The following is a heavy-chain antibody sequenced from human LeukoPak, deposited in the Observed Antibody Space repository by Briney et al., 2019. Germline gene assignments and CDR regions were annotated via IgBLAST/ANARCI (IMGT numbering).Heavy chain of an antibody. CDR3: ARATRYDYVWGSYRFPYNWFDP. CDR2: INHSGST. D-gene: IGHD3-16*02. CDR1: GGSFSGYY. V-gene: IGHV4-34*01. J-gene: IGHJ5*02. Sequence: PSETLSLTCAVYGGSFSGYYWSWIRQPPGKGLEWIGEINHSGSTNYNPSFKSRVTISVDTSKNQFSLKLSSVTAADTAVYYCARATRYDYVWGSYRFPYNWFDPWGQGTLVTVSS.